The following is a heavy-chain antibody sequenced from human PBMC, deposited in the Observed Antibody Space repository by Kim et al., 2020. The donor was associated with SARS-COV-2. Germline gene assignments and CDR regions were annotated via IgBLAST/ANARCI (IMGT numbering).Heavy chain of an antibody. J-gene: IGHJ3*02. D-gene: IGHD2-15*01. V-gene: IGHV3-74*01. Sequence: GGSLRLSCAASGFTFSSHWMHWVRQAPGKGLVWVSRIHRDGSSTSYADSVKGRFTISRDNAKNTLYLQMNRLRAEDTAVYYCTRDVEVAAGDAFDIWGQG. CDR2: IHRDGSST. CDR1: GFTFSSHW. CDR3: TRDVEVAAGDAFDI.